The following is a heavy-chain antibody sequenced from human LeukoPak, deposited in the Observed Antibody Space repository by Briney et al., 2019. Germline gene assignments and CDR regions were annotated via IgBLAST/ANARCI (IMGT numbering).Heavy chain of an antibody. CDR3: ARDLNQLLPTWFDP. J-gene: IGHJ5*02. D-gene: IGHD2-2*01. CDR1: GYTFTGYY. CDR2: INPNSGGT. Sequence: ASVKVSCKASGYTFTGYYTHWVRQAPGQGLEWMGWINPNSGGTNYAQKFQGRVTMTRDTSISTAYMELSRLRSDDTAVYYCARDLNQLLPTWFDPWGQGTLVTVSS. V-gene: IGHV1-2*02.